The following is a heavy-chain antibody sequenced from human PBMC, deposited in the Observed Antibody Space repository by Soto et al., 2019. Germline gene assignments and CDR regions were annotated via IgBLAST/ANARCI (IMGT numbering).Heavy chain of an antibody. CDR1: GGTFSSYA. D-gene: IGHD6-6*01. V-gene: IGHV1-69*13. Sequence: SVKVSCKASGGTFSSYAISWVRQAPGQGLEWMGGIIPIFGTANYAQKFQGRVTITADESTSTAYMELSSLRSEDTAVYYCAVVLYSSSSVDYWGQGTLVTVSS. J-gene: IGHJ4*02. CDR3: AVVLYSSSSVDY. CDR2: IIPIFGTA.